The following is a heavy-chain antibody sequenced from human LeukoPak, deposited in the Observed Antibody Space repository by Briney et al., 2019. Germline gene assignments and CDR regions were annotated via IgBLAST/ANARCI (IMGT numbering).Heavy chain of an antibody. J-gene: IGHJ4*02. CDR3: ARFRRSNGWSFDY. CDR2: IKQDGSEK. D-gene: IGHD6-19*01. V-gene: IGHV3-7*01. Sequence: GGSLTLSCAASGFTLSSYWMSWVRQAPGKGLEWVVNIKQDGSEKYYVDSVKGRFTISRDNAKNSLYLQMNRLRAEDTAVYYCARFRRSNGWSFDYWSQAALVTV. CDR1: GFTLSSYW.